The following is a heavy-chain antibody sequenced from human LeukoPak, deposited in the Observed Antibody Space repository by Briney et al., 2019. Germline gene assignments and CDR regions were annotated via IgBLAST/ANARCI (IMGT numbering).Heavy chain of an antibody. D-gene: IGHD3-3*01. V-gene: IGHV4-39*07. CDR2: IYYSGTT. Sequence: SETLSLTCTVSGGSISSSSYDWDWIRQPPGKGLEWIGSIYYSGTTYYNPSLKSRVTISVDTSRNQFSLKLSSVTAADTAVYYCARSGGFLEPPGGFDTWGQGTLVTVSS. J-gene: IGHJ5*02. CDR3: ARSGGFLEPPGGFDT. CDR1: GGSISSSSYD.